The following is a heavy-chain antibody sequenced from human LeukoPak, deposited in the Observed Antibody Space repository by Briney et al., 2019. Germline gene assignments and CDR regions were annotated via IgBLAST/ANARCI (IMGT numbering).Heavy chain of an antibody. CDR3: ARDGRYSSSSGWFDP. J-gene: IGHJ5*02. D-gene: IGHD6-6*01. Sequence: GGSLRLSCVASGFTFSSYSMNWVRQAPGKGLEWVSSISSSSSYIYYADSVKGRFTISRDNAKNSLYLQMNSLRAEDTAVYYCARDGRYSSSSGWFDPWGQGTLVTVSS. CDR1: GFTFSSYS. V-gene: IGHV3-21*01. CDR2: ISSSSSYI.